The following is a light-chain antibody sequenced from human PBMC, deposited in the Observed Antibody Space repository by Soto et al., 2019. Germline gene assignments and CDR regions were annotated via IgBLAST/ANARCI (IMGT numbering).Light chain of an antibody. J-gene: IGKJ3*01. CDR3: QQSYSTPFT. Sequence: DIQMTQSPSSLSAFVGDRVTITCRASQSISNYLNWYQLKPGKAPKLLIYAASSLQSGVPSRFSGSGSGTDFTLAISSLQPEDFATYYCQQSYSTPFTFGPGTKVDI. CDR2: AAS. CDR1: QSISNY. V-gene: IGKV1-39*01.